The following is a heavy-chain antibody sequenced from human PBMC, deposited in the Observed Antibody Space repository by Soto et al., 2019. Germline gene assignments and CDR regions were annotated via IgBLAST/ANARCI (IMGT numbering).Heavy chain of an antibody. CDR2: INHSGST. Sequence: SETLSLTCTFSGGSVSSSSYCWGWIRQSPGKGLEWIGEINHSGSTNYNPSLKSRVTISVDTSKNQFSLKLSSVTAADTAVYYCAREGTRGGFLNWFDPWGQGTLVTVSS. V-gene: IGHV4-39*07. J-gene: IGHJ5*02. CDR3: AREGTRGGFLNWFDP. D-gene: IGHD3-10*01. CDR1: GGSVSSSSYC.